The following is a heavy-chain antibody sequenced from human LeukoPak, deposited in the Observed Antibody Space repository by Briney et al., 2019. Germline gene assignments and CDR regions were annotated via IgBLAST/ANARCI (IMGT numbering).Heavy chain of an antibody. CDR3: AKGASPLRYCSSTSCYTAVDY. CDR1: GFTFSSYA. J-gene: IGHJ4*02. D-gene: IGHD2-2*02. CDR2: ISGSGGST. Sequence: GGSLGLSCAASGFTFSSYAMSWVRHAPGKGLEWVSAISGSGGSTYYADSVKGRFTISRDNSKNTLYLQMNSLRAEDTAVYYCAKGASPLRYCSSTSCYTAVDYWGQGTVVTVSA. V-gene: IGHV3-23*01.